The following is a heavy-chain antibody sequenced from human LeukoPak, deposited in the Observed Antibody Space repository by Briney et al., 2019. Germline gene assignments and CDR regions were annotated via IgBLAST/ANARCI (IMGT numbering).Heavy chain of an antibody. D-gene: IGHD3-10*01. J-gene: IGHJ3*02. Sequence: SETLSLTCIVSGYSISSGYYWGWIRQPPGKGLEWIGSIYHSGNTYYNPSLQSRVTISVDTSKNQFSLKLNSVTAADTAVYYCAKSNGYGLVDIWGQGTMVTVSS. V-gene: IGHV4-38-2*02. CDR2: IYHSGNT. CDR1: GYSISSGYY. CDR3: AKSNGYGLVDI.